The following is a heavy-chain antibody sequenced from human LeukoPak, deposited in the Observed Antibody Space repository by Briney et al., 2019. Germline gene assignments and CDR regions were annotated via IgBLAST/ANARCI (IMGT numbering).Heavy chain of an antibody. J-gene: IGHJ1*01. V-gene: IGHV4-39*01. CDR3: ASPGVQWLVRTEYFQH. CDR2: IYYSGST. CDR1: GGSISSSSYS. D-gene: IGHD6-19*01. Sequence: PSETLSLTCTVSGGSISSSSYSWGWIRQPPGKGLEWIGSIYYSGSTYYNPSLKSRVTISVDTSKNQFSLKLSSVTAADTAVYYCASPGVQWLVRTEYFQHWGQGTLVTVSS.